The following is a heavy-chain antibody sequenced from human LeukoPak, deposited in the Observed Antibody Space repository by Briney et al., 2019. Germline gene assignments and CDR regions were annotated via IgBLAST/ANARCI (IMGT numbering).Heavy chain of an antibody. CDR1: GFTFSSYD. CDR3: ARGLYGDGGGY. CDR2: IGTAGDT. V-gene: IGHV3-13*01. Sequence: PGGSLRLSCAASGFTFSSYDMHWVRHATGKGLEWVSAIGTAGDTYYPGSVKGRFTISRENAKNSLYLQMNSLRAGDTAVYYCARGLYGDGGGYWGQGTLVTVSS. J-gene: IGHJ4*02. D-gene: IGHD4-17*01.